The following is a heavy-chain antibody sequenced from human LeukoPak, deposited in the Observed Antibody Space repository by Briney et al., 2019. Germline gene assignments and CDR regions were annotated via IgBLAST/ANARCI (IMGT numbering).Heavy chain of an antibody. J-gene: IGHJ4*02. CDR3: ARMRAGTTDY. Sequence: PGKSLLLSCVASGFTFSNSLRSSGPQGPAKGQEWVASINQDEIHYVDAVRGRFTISRNNDKNSLYLKLNSLRAEDTAVYYCARMRAGTTDYWGQGSLVSVSS. CDR1: GFTFSNSL. V-gene: IGHV3-7*01. CDR2: INQDEI. D-gene: IGHD1-1*01.